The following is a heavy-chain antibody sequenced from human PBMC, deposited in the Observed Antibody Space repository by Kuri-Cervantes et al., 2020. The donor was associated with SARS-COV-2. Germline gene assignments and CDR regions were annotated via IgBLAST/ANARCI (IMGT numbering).Heavy chain of an antibody. CDR2: INPNSGGT. CDR3: ARDFSGVYDITGERDAFDV. CDR1: GYTFNDYY. V-gene: IGHV1-2*04. J-gene: IGHJ3*01. Sequence: ASVKVSCKASGYTFNDYYMHWVRQAPGQGLEWMGWINPNSGGTNYAQKFQGWVTMTGDTSISTAYMQLSRLRSDDTALYYCARDFSGVYDITGERDAFDVWGQGTMVTVSS. D-gene: IGHD2-8*01.